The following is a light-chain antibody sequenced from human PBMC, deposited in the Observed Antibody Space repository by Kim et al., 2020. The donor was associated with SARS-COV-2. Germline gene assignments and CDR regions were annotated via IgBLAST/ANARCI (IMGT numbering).Light chain of an antibody. CDR1: QGIGND. V-gene: IGKV1-17*01. J-gene: IGKJ1*01. Sequence: DIQMTQSPSSLSASVGDRLTITCRASQGIGNDLGWYQQKPGKVPTRLIYGASNLQSGVPSRFSGSGSETEFTLTITSLRPEDFAAYYCLQYNEFPWTFGQGTKLEI. CDR2: GAS. CDR3: LQYNEFPWT.